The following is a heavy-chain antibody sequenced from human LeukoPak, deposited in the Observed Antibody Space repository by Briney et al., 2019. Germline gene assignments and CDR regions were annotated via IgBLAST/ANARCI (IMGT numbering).Heavy chain of an antibody. V-gene: IGHV1-2*02. J-gene: IGHJ5*02. CDR2: INPNSGDT. CDR1: GYTFTGYY. D-gene: IGHD1-1*01. CDR3: ARGNWNGVQNWLDP. Sequence: GASVKVSCKASGYTFTGYYMHWVRQAPGQGLEWMGWINPNSGDTNYAQKFQGRVTMTRDTSISTAYMELSRLRSDDTAVYYCARGNWNGVQNWLDPWGQGTLVTVSS.